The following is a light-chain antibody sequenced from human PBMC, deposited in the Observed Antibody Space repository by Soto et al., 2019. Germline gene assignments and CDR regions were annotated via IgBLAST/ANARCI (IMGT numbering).Light chain of an antibody. CDR2: LAS. J-gene: IGKJ1*01. CDR1: QAVNTR. Sequence: VLTLSPATVSSFPGDRVTLSCRASQAVNTRLAWYQHKPGQAPRLLIYLASNRAAGVPARFSGSGSGTDFTLTISDVEPEDFAVYYCHQRQSWPRTFGQGTKVDI. CDR3: HQRQSWPRT. V-gene: IGKV3-11*01.